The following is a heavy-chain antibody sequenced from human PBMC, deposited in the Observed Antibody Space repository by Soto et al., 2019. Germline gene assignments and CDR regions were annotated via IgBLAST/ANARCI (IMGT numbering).Heavy chain of an antibody. Sequence: EVQVLESGGGLVQPGGSLRLSCAASGFTFSNYAMSWVRQAPGKGLEWVSTISGSGDNNDYVDSVKGRFTISRDNSKNTLYLQMNSLRAEDTAVYYCAKDPLTVTPYFDYWGQGTLVTVSS. J-gene: IGHJ4*02. D-gene: IGHD4-17*01. CDR1: GFTFSNYA. V-gene: IGHV3-23*01. CDR3: AKDPLTVTPYFDY. CDR2: ISGSGDNN.